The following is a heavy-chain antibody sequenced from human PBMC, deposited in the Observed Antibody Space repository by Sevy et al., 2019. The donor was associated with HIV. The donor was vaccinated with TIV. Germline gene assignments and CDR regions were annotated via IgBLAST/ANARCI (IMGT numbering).Heavy chain of an antibody. Sequence: SETLSLTCTVSGGSISSGSYYWSWIRQPAGKGLEWIGRIYPSGSTNYNPSLKSRVTLSLDTSKNQFSLKLSSVTAADTAVYYCARDSYSSSSWFDSWGQGTLVTVSS. V-gene: IGHV4-61*02. J-gene: IGHJ5*01. CDR1: GGSISSGSYY. CDR3: ARDSYSSSSWFDS. CDR2: IYPSGST. D-gene: IGHD6-6*01.